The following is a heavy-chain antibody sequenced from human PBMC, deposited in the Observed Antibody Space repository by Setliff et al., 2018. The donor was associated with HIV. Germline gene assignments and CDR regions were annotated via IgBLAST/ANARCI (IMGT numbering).Heavy chain of an antibody. J-gene: IGHJ4*02. Sequence: GGSLRLSCAGSGFIFSNYAMYWVRQAPGKGLEWVSGISWNADFTAYAGFTKGRFTISRDNARKSLYLQMNTLEVGDTAVYYCARDEPKNTEAAPGYWGQGTLVTVSS. CDR1: GFIFSNYA. CDR3: ARDEPKNTEAAPGY. D-gene: IGHD6-6*01. V-gene: IGHV3-9*01. CDR2: ISWNADFT.